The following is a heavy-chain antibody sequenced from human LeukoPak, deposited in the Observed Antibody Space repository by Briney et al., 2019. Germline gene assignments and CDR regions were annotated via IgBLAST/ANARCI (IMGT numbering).Heavy chain of an antibody. CDR2: IKQYGSEK. Sequence: GGSLRLSCVASGFTFSNYWMIWVRQAPGKGLEWVANIKQYGSEKYYVDSVKGRFTISRDNTKNSLYVQMNSLRAEDTAVYYCANTVVPAANTDYWGQGTLVTVSS. CDR3: ANTVVPAANTDY. V-gene: IGHV3-7*01. J-gene: IGHJ4*02. CDR1: GFTFSNYW. D-gene: IGHD2-2*01.